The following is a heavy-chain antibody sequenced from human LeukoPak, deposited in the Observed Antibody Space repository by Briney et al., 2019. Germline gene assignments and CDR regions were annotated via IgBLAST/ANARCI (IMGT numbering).Heavy chain of an antibody. D-gene: IGHD1-1*01. CDR2: ISSDASNK. Sequence: GGSLRLSCAASGFTFRSFAMHWVRQAPGKGLEWVAVISSDASNKYYADSVKGRFTISRDNAKNSLYLQMNSLRVEDTAVYYCARDRAGYNWNDVGHWGQGTLVTVSS. CDR3: ARDRAGYNWNDVGH. V-gene: IGHV3-30-3*01. J-gene: IGHJ4*02. CDR1: GFTFRSFA.